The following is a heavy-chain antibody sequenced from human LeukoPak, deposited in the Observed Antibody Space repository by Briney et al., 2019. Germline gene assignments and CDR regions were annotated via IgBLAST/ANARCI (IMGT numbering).Heavy chain of an antibody. V-gene: IGHV3-21*01. CDR3: ARDPIASAASGGDS. CDR2: ITSRSSYT. Sequence: GGSLRLCCAASGFTFSSDSMNWVRQAPGKGLEWVSSITSRSSYTYYADSMKGRFTISRDNAKNSLYLQMNSLRAEDTAIYYCARDPIASAASGGDSWGQGTLVTVSS. CDR1: GFTFSSDS. J-gene: IGHJ4*02. D-gene: IGHD6-13*01.